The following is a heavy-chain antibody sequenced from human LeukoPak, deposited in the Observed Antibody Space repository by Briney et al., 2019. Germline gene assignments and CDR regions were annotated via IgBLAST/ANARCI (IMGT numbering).Heavy chain of an antibody. CDR1: GFTFSSYW. CDR2: INSDGSST. D-gene: IGHD2-15*01. J-gene: IGHJ4*02. CDR3: ARGVTVAATTPFGY. V-gene: IGHV3-74*01. Sequence: GGSLRLSCAASGFTFSSYWMHWVRQAPGKGLVWVSRINSDGSSTSYADSVKGRFTISRDNAKNTLYLQMNSLRAEDTAVYCCARGVTVAATTPFGYWGQGTLVTVSS.